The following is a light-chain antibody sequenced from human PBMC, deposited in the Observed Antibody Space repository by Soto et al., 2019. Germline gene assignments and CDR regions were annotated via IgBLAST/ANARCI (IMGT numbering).Light chain of an antibody. CDR1: QSVGTY. CDR3: QQYHNWPPIT. J-gene: IGKJ5*01. CDR2: DTS. Sequence: DIQMTHSPSTLSASVRDRVTITFRASQSVGTYLAWYQQEPGKAPNLLIYDTSSLESGVPSRFSGSGSGTEFTLTISSLQSEDFAVYYCQQYHNWPPITFGQGTRLENK. V-gene: IGKV1-5*01.